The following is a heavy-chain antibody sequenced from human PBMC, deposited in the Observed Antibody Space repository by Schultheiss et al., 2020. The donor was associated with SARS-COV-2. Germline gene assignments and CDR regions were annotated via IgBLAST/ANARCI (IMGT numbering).Heavy chain of an antibody. CDR3: ARDAGRSGHTPLDY. CDR1: GFTFSSYG. Sequence: GGSLRLSCAASGFTFSSYGMHWVRQAPGKGLEWVAVIWYDGSNKYYADSVKGRFTISRDNSKNTLYLQMNSLRAEDTAVYYCARDAGRSGHTPLDYWGQGTTVTVSS. V-gene: IGHV3-33*01. J-gene: IGHJ4*02. D-gene: IGHD2-15*01. CDR2: IWYDGSNK.